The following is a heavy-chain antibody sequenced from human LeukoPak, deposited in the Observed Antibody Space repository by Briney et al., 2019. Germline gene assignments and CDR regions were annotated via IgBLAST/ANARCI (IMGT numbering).Heavy chain of an antibody. D-gene: IGHD3-10*01. CDR1: GFTFDNYV. CDR2: ISGSGGST. Sequence: GGSLRLSCEASGFTFDNYVMAWFRQAPGKGLEWVSAISGSGGSTYYADSVKGRFTISRDNSKSTLHLQMNSLRVDDTAVYYCAKLLRGTVVPFYDYWGQGTLVTVSS. V-gene: IGHV3-23*01. CDR3: AKLLRGTVVPFYDY. J-gene: IGHJ4*02.